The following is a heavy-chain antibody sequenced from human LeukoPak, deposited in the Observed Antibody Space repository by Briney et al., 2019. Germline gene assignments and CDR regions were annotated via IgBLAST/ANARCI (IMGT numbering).Heavy chain of an antibody. V-gene: IGHV3-15*01. D-gene: IGHD4-17*01. J-gene: IGHJ3*02. CDR3: TTDGVDYGDYDVPDAFDI. CDR1: GFTFSNAW. Sequence: GGSLRLSCAASGFTFSNAWMSWVRQAPGKGLEWVGRIKSKTDGGTTDYAAPVKGRFTISRDDSKNTLYLQMNSLKTEDTAVYYCTTDGVDYGDYDVPDAFDIWGQGTMVTVSS. CDR2: IKSKTDGGTT.